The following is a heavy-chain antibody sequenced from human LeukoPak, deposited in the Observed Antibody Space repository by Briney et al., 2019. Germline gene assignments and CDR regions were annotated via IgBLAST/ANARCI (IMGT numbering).Heavy chain of an antibody. V-gene: IGHV3-23*01. CDR2: ISGSSDNT. Sequence: GGSLRLSCAASGFTFSSSPMNWVRQAPGQGLEWVSHISGSSDNTHYADSVKGRFTISRDNSQNTLYLQMNSLRAEDTALYYCARGNSEYYYDSSGFSHGRWFGPWGQGTLVTVSS. D-gene: IGHD3-22*01. CDR1: GFTFSSSP. CDR3: ARGNSEYYYDSSGFSHGRWFGP. J-gene: IGHJ5*02.